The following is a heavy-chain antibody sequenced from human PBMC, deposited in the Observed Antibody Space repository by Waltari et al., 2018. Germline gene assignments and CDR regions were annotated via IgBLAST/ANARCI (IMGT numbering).Heavy chain of an antibody. CDR2: ISSSSSYI. J-gene: IGHJ4*02. V-gene: IGHV3-21*01. D-gene: IGHD3-22*01. Sequence: EVQLVESGGGLVKPGGSLRLSCAASGFTFSSYSMNWVRQAPGKGLRWVSSISSSSSYIYYAGSVKGRFTSSRDNAKNSLYLQMNSLRAEDTAVYYCARSGYSSGYYHYWGQGTLVTVSS. CDR1: GFTFSSYS. CDR3: ARSGYSSGYYHY.